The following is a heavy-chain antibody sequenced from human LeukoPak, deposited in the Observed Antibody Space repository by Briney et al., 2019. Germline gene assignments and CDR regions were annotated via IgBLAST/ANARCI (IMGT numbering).Heavy chain of an antibody. D-gene: IGHD6-13*01. Sequence: SETLSLTCTVSGGSISSYYWSWIRQPPGKGLEWIGYIYYSGSTNYNPSLKSRVTISVDTSKNQFSLKLSSVTAADTAVYYCARHTDSSPIFDYWGQGTLVTVSS. CDR2: IYYSGST. CDR3: ARHTDSSPIFDY. V-gene: IGHV4-59*08. CDR1: GGSISSYY. J-gene: IGHJ4*02.